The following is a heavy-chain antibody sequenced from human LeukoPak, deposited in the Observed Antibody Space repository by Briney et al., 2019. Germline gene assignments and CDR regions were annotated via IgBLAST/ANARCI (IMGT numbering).Heavy chain of an antibody. CDR2: ISSGSIYI. J-gene: IGHJ3*02. V-gene: IGHV3-21*01. CDR1: GFTFSSYR. Sequence: GGSLRLSCAGSGFTFSSYRMSWVRQAPGKGLEWVSSISSGSIYIDLADPLMGRFTISRDDAKNSLYLQMNSLRAEDTAVYYCTIRIYSGAFDIWGQGTMVTVSS. CDR3: TIRIYSGAFDI. D-gene: IGHD2-21*01.